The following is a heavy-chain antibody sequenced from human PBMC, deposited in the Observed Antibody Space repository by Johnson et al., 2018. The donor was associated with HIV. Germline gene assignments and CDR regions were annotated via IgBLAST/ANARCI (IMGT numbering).Heavy chain of an antibody. Sequence: QVQLVESGGGVVQPGGSLRLSCAASGFTFSSYGMHWVRQAPGKGLEWVAVISYDGLNKYYADSVKGRFTISRDNSKNRLHLQMNSLRAEDTAVYYCARALEVGATTANEAFDIWGQGTMVTVSS. CDR3: ARALEVGATTANEAFDI. D-gene: IGHD1-26*01. CDR2: ISYDGLNK. CDR1: GFTFSSYG. V-gene: IGHV3-30*19. J-gene: IGHJ3*02.